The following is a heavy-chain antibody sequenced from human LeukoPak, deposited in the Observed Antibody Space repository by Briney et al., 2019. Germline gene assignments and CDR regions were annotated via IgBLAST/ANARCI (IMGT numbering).Heavy chain of an antibody. CDR3: ARTSGDWLSWAWIAVDV. CDR1: GGSFSGYY. V-gene: IGHV4-34*01. CDR2: IEHSGST. D-gene: IGHD3-9*01. Sequence: SETLSLTCAVSGGSFSGYYWNWIRQPPGKGLEWIGEIEHSGSTKYKPSLKSRVTISVDTSKNQFSLKLSSVTAADTAVYYCARTSGDWLSWAWIAVDVWGQGTTVIVSS. J-gene: IGHJ6*02.